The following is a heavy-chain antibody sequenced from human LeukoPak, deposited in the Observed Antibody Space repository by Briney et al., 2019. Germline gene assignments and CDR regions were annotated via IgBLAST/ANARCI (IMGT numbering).Heavy chain of an antibody. D-gene: IGHD6-19*01. CDR1: GGSISSYY. J-gene: IGHJ4*02. CDR3: ARDKAVVDY. CDR2: IYHSGST. Sequence: PSETLSLTCTVSGGSISSYYWSWIRQPPGKGLEWIGYIYHSGSTYYNPSLKSRVTISVDRSKNQFSLKLSSVTAADTAVYYCARDKAVVDYWGQGTLVTVSS. V-gene: IGHV4-59*12.